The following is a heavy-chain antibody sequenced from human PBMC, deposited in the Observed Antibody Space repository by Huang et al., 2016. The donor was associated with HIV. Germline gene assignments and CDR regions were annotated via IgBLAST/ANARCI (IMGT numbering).Heavy chain of an antibody. V-gene: IGHV7-4-1*02. Sequence: QVQLVQSGSELKKPGASVKVSCKASGYTFTNYGVHWVRQAPGQGLEWMGLINTDTGKPRYAQGLTGRFVFSLDTSGNTAYLQISSLKAADSAIYYCVRVRRVMDTYCVADCSTREAFDIWGQGTVVTVSA. CDR2: INTDTGKP. CDR3: VRVRRVMDTYCVADCSTREAFDI. CDR1: GYTFTNYG. J-gene: IGHJ3*02. D-gene: IGHD2-21*02.